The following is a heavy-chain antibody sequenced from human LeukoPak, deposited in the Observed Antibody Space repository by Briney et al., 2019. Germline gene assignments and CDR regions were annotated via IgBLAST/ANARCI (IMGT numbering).Heavy chain of an antibody. V-gene: IGHV3-74*01. J-gene: IGHJ4*02. D-gene: IGHD2-21*01. CDR1: GFTFSTYW. CDR3: VRDVWGDRDSYFDY. CDR2: INTDGRST. Sequence: GGSLRLSCAASGFTFSTYWMHWVRQDPGKGLVWVPRINTDGRSTSYVDSVKGRFTMSRDNAKNTLCLQMNSLRAEDTAIYYCVRDVWGDRDSYFDYWGQGTLVTVSS.